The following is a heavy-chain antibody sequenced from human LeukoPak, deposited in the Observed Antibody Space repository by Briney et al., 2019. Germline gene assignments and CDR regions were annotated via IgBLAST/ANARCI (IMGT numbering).Heavy chain of an antibody. J-gene: IGHJ6*03. CDR3: ARDEKDIVVVPAAIYYYYYYMDV. Sequence: PAGGSLRLSCSGSGLTFGFHGVHWVRQAPGKGLEWVAVISSDGTDQRYADSMKGRSSISRDNSKNTVSLQMHSLRVEDTAVYYCARDEKDIVVVPAAIYYYYYYMDVWGKGTTVTVSS. CDR2: ISSDGTDQ. V-gene: IGHV3-30-3*01. CDR1: GLTFGFHG. D-gene: IGHD2-2*01.